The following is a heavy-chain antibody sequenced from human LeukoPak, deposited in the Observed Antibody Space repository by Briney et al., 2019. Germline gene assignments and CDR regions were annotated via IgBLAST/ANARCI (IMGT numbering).Heavy chain of an antibody. Sequence: GGSLRLSCVASGFSFSDHYMTWIRQAPGKGLEWVSYISGTGSRTYYGDAGKGRFTISRDDAKRLVDLQMNSLRADDTAIYYCARSTVTAAGALDYWGQGILVTVSS. V-gene: IGHV3-11*01. CDR3: ARSTVTAAGALDY. CDR1: GFSFSDHY. D-gene: IGHD6-25*01. CDR2: ISGTGSRT. J-gene: IGHJ4*02.